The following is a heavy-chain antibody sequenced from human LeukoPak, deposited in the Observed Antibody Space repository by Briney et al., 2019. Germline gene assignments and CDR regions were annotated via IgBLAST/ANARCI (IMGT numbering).Heavy chain of an antibody. CDR2: IKQDGSEK. V-gene: IGHV3-7*01. CDR1: GFTFSSYW. D-gene: IGHD3-22*01. CDR3: ARYYYDSSGYYPYYFDY. Sequence: GGSLRLSCAASGFTFSSYWMSWVRQAPGKGLEWVANIKQDGSEKYYVDSVKGRFTISRDNAKNPLYLQMNSLRAEDTAVYYCARYYYDSSGYYPYYFDYWGQGTLVTVSS. J-gene: IGHJ4*02.